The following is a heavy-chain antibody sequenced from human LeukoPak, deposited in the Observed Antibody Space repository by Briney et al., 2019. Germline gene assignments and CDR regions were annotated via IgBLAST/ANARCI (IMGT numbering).Heavy chain of an antibody. Sequence: GGSLRLSCAASGFTFSSYGMHWVRRAPGKGLEWVAVIWYDGSNKYYADSVKGRFTISRDNSKNTLYLQMNSLRAEDTAVYYCARDREVYCSGGSCSDFDYWGQGTLVTVSS. CDR1: GFTFSSYG. CDR2: IWYDGSNK. J-gene: IGHJ4*02. V-gene: IGHV3-33*01. D-gene: IGHD2-15*01. CDR3: ARDREVYCSGGSCSDFDY.